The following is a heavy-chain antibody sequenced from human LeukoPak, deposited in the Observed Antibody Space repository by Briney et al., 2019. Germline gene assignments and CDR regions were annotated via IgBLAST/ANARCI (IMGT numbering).Heavy chain of an antibody. Sequence: SVKVSCKASGGTFSSYAISWVRQAPGQGLEWMGGIIPIFGTANYAQKFQGRVTLTRDMSTSTDYLELSSLRSEDTAVHYCARDNSVRDEAWWFNPWGKGTTVTVSS. V-gene: IGHV1-69*05. CDR3: ARDNSVRDEAWWFNP. J-gene: IGHJ6*04. D-gene: IGHD2-15*01. CDR2: IIPIFGTA. CDR1: GGTFSSYA.